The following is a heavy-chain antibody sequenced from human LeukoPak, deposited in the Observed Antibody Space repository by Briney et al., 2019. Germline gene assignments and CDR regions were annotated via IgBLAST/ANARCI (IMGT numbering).Heavy chain of an antibody. D-gene: IGHD1-1*01. CDR1: GFIFTEYG. V-gene: IGHV3-30*02. Sequence: GGSLRLSCAASGFIFTEYGMYWVRQAPGKGLEWVAFVRKDATEKKYADSVEGRFTISRDDSENTVYLKMDNLRVDDTAVYYCAKRSGPNSGPFDSWGQGTPVIVSS. J-gene: IGHJ4*02. CDR3: AKRSGPNSGPFDS. CDR2: VRKDATEK.